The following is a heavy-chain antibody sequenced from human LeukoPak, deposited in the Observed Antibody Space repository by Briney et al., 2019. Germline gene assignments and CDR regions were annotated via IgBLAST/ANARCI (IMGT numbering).Heavy chain of an antibody. CDR3: ARNIGITGTTNLYYFDY. V-gene: IGHV1-18*01. J-gene: IGHJ4*02. CDR1: GYTFTSYG. CDR2: ISAYNGNT. Sequence: ASVRVSCKASGYTFTSYGISWVRQAPGQGLEWMGWISAYNGNTNYAQKLQGRVTMTTDTSTSTAYMELRSLRSDDTAVYYCARNIGITGTTNLYYFDYWGQGTLVTVSS. D-gene: IGHD1-7*01.